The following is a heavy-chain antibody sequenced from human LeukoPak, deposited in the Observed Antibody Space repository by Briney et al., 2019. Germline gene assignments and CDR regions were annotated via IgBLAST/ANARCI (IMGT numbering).Heavy chain of an antibody. CDR2: IYYSGST. D-gene: IGHD3-22*01. Sequence: SETLSLTRTVSGGSISSSSYYWGWIRQPPGKGLEWIGSIYYSGSTYYNPSLKSRVTISVGTSKNQFSLKLSSVTAADTAVYYCARRYYYDSSGPAGGFDYWGQGTLVTVSS. CDR1: GGSISSSSYY. J-gene: IGHJ4*02. CDR3: ARRYYYDSSGPAGGFDY. V-gene: IGHV4-39*01.